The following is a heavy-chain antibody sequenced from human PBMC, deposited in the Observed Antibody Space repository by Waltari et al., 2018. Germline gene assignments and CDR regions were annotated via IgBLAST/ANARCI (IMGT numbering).Heavy chain of an antibody. CDR1: GFPVSSNY. D-gene: IGHD6-6*01. V-gene: IGHV3-53*01. CDR3: ARGQLVLYYGMDV. CDR2: IYSGGST. Sequence: EVQLVESGGGLIQPGGSLRLSCAASGFPVSSNYMSWVRQAPGKGLEWVSVIYSGGSTYYADSVKGRFTISRDNSKNTLYLQMNSLRAEDTAVYYCARGQLVLYYGMDVWGQGTTVTVSS. J-gene: IGHJ6*02.